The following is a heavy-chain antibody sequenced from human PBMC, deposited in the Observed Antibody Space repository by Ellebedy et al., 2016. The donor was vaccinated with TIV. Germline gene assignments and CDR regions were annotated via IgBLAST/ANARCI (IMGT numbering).Heavy chain of an antibody. CDR3: ARRGRGTVGFDN. Sequence: GGSLRLSXAASGFTFTTYAMSWVRQAPGKGLEWVSAISGGGDDTHYADSVKGRFTISRDNSKNTLYLQMNSLRAEDTAVYYCARRGRGTVGFDNWGQGTLVTVSS. CDR2: ISGGGDDT. D-gene: IGHD1-7*01. V-gene: IGHV3-23*01. CDR1: GFTFTTYA. J-gene: IGHJ4*02.